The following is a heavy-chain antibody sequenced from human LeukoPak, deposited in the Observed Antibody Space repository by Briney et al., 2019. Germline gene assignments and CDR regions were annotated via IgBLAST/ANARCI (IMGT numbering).Heavy chain of an antibody. J-gene: IGHJ2*01. CDR1: GYTFTSYW. Sequence: GESLKISCKASGYTFTSYWIGWVRQMPGKGLEWMGIIYPGDSDTRYSPSLQGQVTISADKSISTAYLQWSSLKASDTAMYYCARHVNWYLDLWGRGTLVTVSS. CDR2: IYPGDSDT. CDR3: ARHVNWYLDL. V-gene: IGHV5-51*01.